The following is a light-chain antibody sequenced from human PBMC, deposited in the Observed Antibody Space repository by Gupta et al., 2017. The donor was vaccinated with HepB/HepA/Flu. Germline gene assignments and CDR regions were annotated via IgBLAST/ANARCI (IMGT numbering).Light chain of an antibody. CDR2: YDS. V-gene: IGLV3-21*04. CDR3: QVWDSSSDHLV. CDR1: NIGSKS. J-gene: IGLJ2*01. Sequence: SYVLTPPPSWSVAPGTPARITCGGNNIGSKSVHWYQQKPGQAPVLVIYYDSDRPSGIPERFSGSNSGNTATLTISRVEAGDEADYYCQVWDSSSDHLVFGGGTKLTVL.